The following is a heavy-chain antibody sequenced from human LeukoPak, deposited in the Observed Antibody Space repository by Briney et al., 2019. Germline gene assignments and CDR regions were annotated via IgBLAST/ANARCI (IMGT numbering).Heavy chain of an antibody. V-gene: IGHV4-34*01. Sequence: PSETLSLTCAVYGGSFSGYYWSWIRQPPGKGLEWIGEINHSGSTNYNPSLKSRVTISVDTSKNQFSLKLSSVTAADTAVYYCASQLVGATWGYFDYWGQGTLVTVSS. CDR2: INHSGST. D-gene: IGHD1-26*01. J-gene: IGHJ4*02. CDR1: GGSFSGYY. CDR3: ASQLVGATWGYFDY.